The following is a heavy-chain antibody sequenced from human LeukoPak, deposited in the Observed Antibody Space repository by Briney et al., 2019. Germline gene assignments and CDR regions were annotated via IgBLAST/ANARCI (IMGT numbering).Heavy chain of an antibody. Sequence: GASVKVSCKASGYTFTSYDINWVRQATGQGLEWRGWMNPNSGNTGYAQKLQGRVTMTRNTSISTAYMELSSLRSEDTAVYYCARKVTAIRGDWFDPWGQGTLVTVSS. CDR3: ARKVTAIRGDWFDP. D-gene: IGHD2-21*02. V-gene: IGHV1-8*01. CDR1: GYTFTSYD. CDR2: MNPNSGNT. J-gene: IGHJ5*02.